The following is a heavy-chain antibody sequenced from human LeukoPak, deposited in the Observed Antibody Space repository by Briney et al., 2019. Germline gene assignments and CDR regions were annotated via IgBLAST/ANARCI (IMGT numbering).Heavy chain of an antibody. CDR1: GFTFSSYG. CDR2: ISYDGSNN. CDR3: AKDGNYYDSSGYYPDAFDI. D-gene: IGHD3-22*01. Sequence: GRSLRLSCAASGFTFSSYGMHWVRQAPGKGLEWVAVISYDGSNNYYADSVKGRFTIYRDNSKNTLYLQMNSLRAEDTAVYYCAKDGNYYDSSGYYPDAFDIWGQGTMVTVSS. V-gene: IGHV3-30*18. J-gene: IGHJ3*02.